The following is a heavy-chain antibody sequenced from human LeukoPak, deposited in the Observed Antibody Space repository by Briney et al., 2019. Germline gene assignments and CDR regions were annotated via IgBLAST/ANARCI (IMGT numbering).Heavy chain of an antibody. CDR3: AKERDCSSTCCYVFAN. V-gene: IGHV3-23*01. J-gene: IGHJ4*01. CDR2: IRGDGEKT. CDR1: GFTLRNYS. D-gene: IGHD2-2*01. Sequence: GGSLRLSCAASGFTLRNYSMTWIRQAPGKGLQWVAVIRGDGEKTYYADSVRGRFTISRDNSKNTMYLQINNLRAEDLAMDYFAKERDCSSTCCYVFANWGQGTPVTVSS.